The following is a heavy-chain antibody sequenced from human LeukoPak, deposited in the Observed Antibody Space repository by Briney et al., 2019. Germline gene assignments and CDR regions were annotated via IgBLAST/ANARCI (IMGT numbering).Heavy chain of an antibody. V-gene: IGHV3-21*01. CDR3: ARDLSNYFLHYIDF. CDR1: GFSFSDYN. J-gene: IGHJ4*02. Sequence: GGSLRLSCVTSGFSFSDYNMNWVRQAPGRGLEWVASITSTSRDKSYADSVRGRFTISRDNAKNSLFLQMDTLGAEDTAVYYCARDLSNYFLHYIDFWGQGTLVTVSS. CDR2: ITSTSRDK. D-gene: IGHD4-11*01.